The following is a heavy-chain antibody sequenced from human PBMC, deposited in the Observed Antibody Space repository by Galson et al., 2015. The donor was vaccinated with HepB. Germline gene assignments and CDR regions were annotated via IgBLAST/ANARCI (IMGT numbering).Heavy chain of an antibody. CDR1: GYTLTDYY. Sequence: SVKVSCKASGYTLTDYYIYWARQAPGQGLEWMGWIDPKTRGTMYAQKFQGRVSMTRDTSVNTAYMKLSSLTSDDTAIYFCARANYFDYWGQGSLVTVSS. V-gene: IGHV1-2*02. J-gene: IGHJ4*02. CDR3: ARANYFDY. CDR2: IDPKTRGT.